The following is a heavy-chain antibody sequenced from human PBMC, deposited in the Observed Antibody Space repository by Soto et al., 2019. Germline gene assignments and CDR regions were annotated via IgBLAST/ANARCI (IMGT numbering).Heavy chain of an antibody. Sequence: EVQLLESGGGLVQAGGSLRLSCAASGISFSSYAMSWVRQAPGKGLEWVSGISGSGANTHYADSAKGRFTISRDNSKNTLYLQMSSLRAEDTAIYYCTKDNQWLSNNWFDPWGQGTLVTVSS. CDR1: GISFSSYA. D-gene: IGHD6-19*01. J-gene: IGHJ5*02. CDR2: ISGSGANT. CDR3: TKDNQWLSNNWFDP. V-gene: IGHV3-23*01.